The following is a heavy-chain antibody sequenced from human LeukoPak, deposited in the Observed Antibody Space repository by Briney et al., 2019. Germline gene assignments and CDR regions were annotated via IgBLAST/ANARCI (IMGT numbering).Heavy chain of an antibody. D-gene: IGHD5-18*01. CDR2: ITSDGSTT. J-gene: IGHJ6*02. V-gene: IGHV3-74*01. Sequence: GGSLRLSCTASGFTFSMYWMHWVRQAPGKGPVWVSRITSDGSTTIYADSVKGRFTISRDNAKDTLYLQMNSLRAEDTAVYYCVRDSRYTMDVWGQGTTVTVPS. CDR1: GFTFSMYW. CDR3: VRDSRYTMDV.